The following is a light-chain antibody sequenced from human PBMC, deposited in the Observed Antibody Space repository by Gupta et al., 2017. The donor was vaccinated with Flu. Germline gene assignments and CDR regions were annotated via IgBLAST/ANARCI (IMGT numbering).Light chain of an antibody. V-gene: IGKV2-30*02. CDR3: MQGIRCPYA. Sequence: VTPGEPASISCRSSESRVHSNGNTYLDWYQQRPGQSPRRLIYKGSNRDSGVPDRFSGSGSGTDFTLKISRVEADDVGVYYCMQGIRCPYAFGQGTKLDI. J-gene: IGKJ2*01. CDR1: ESRVHSNGNTY. CDR2: KGS.